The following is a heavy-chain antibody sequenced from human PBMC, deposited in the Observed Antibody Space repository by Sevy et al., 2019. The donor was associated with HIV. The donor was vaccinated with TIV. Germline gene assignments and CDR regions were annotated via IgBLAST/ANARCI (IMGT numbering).Heavy chain of an antibody. D-gene: IGHD6-6*01. Sequence: SETLSLTCAVYGGSFSGYYRSWIRQPPGKGLEWIGGINHSGSTNYNPSLKSRVTISVDTSKNQFSLKLSSVTAADTAVYYCARAGGASSSPLWYHYGMDVWGQGTTVTVSS. J-gene: IGHJ6*02. CDR1: GGSFSGYY. CDR3: ARAGGASSSPLWYHYGMDV. V-gene: IGHV4-34*01. CDR2: INHSGST.